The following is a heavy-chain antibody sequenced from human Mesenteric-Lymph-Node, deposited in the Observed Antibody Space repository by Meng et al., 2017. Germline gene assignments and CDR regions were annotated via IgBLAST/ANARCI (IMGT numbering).Heavy chain of an antibody. J-gene: IGHJ5*02. Sequence: SETLSLTCTVSGGSISSYYWSWIRQPPGKGLEWIGYIYYSGSTNYNPSLKSRVTISVDTSKNQFSLKLSSVTAADTAVYYCARDRLIFTMVRGVIRWFDPWGQGTLVTVSS. D-gene: IGHD3-10*01. CDR2: IYYSGST. V-gene: IGHV4-59*12. CDR3: ARDRLIFTMVRGVIRWFDP. CDR1: GGSISSYY.